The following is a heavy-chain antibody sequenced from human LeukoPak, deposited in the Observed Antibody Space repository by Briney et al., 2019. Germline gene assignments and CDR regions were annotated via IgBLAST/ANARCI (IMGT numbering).Heavy chain of an antibody. Sequence: GGSLRLSCVASAFTFSDYGMVWVRQAPGKGLEWVTFIRYDGTNTFYADSVKGRFIISRDNSKNTLYLQMNSLRAEDTAVYYCAKGPSTGIDYWGQGTLVTVSS. V-gene: IGHV3-30*02. J-gene: IGHJ4*02. CDR2: IRYDGTNT. D-gene: IGHD5/OR15-5a*01. CDR3: AKGPSTGIDY. CDR1: AFTFSDYG.